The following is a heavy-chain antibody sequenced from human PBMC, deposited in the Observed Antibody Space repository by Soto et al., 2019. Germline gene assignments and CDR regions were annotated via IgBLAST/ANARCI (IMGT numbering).Heavy chain of an antibody. CDR2: ISGSGGST. Sequence: EVQLLESGGGLVQPGGSLRLSCAASGFTFSNYAMSWVRQAPGKGLEWVSSISGSGGSTYYADSVKGRFTISRDNSKNTLYLQMNSLRAGDTAVYYCARDWRVGATYSDYWGQGTLVTVSS. CDR1: GFTFSNYA. CDR3: ARDWRVGATYSDY. V-gene: IGHV3-23*01. D-gene: IGHD1-26*01. J-gene: IGHJ4*02.